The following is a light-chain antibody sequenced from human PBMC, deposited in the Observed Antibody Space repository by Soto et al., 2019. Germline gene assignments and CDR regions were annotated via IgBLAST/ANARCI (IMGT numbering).Light chain of an antibody. CDR3: AACDDSLNGYV. CDR2: SND. CDR1: NSNIGSNT. V-gene: IGLV1-44*01. Sequence: QSVLTQPPSASGTPGQRVTISCSGSNSNIGSNTVNWYYQLPGTAPKLLIYSNDQRPSGVPDRFSGSKSGTSVFLAISGLQSEDEADYYCAACDDSLNGYVFGTGTKVTVL. J-gene: IGLJ1*01.